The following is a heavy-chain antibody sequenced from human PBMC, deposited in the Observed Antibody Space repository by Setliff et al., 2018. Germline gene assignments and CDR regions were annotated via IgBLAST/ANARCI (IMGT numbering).Heavy chain of an antibody. CDR1: GGSFNTYG. CDR3: ARDYGQGEQQLVNSNAFDI. Sequence: SVKVSCKASGGSFNTYGLSWVRQAPGQGLEWMGGIIPIIGELDYAQKFQGRVTITADESTSTAYMELRSLKSEDTAVYYCARDYGQGEQQLVNSNAFDIWGQGTMVTVSS. V-gene: IGHV1-69*13. D-gene: IGHD6-13*01. J-gene: IGHJ3*02. CDR2: IIPIIGEL.